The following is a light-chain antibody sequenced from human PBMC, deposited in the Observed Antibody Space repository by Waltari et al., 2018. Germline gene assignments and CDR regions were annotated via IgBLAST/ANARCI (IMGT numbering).Light chain of an antibody. Sequence: QSVLTQPPSASGTPGQRVTISCSGGSSHIGSDTVHWYQQLPGTAPKLLIYKNNQRPSGVPDRFSGSKSGTSASLAISGLQSEDEADYYCVAWDHSLNAYVFGTGTKVSAL. CDR2: KNN. J-gene: IGLJ1*01. CDR1: SSHIGSDT. CDR3: VAWDHSLNAYV. V-gene: IGLV1-44*01.